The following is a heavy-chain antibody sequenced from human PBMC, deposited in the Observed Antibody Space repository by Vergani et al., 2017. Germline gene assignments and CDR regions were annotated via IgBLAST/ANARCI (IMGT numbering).Heavy chain of an antibody. CDR2: IYYSGTT. D-gene: IGHD1-26*01. CDR1: GAYVGSGGYY. V-gene: IGHV4-31*03. Sequence: QVQLQESGPGLVKASQTLSLTCSVSGAYVGSGGYYWSWVRQRPGMGLDWIGYIYYSGTTYYNPSLESRLTISLDTSENHLSLKLTSVTAADTAVYYCAKDLRVIYPFFNTRENYYHYYYLDVWGKGTTVTVSS. J-gene: IGHJ6*03. CDR3: AKDLRVIYPFFNTRENYYHYYYLDV.